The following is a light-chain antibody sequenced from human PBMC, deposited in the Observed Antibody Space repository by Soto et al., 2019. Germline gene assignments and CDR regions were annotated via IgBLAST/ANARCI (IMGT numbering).Light chain of an antibody. CDR2: EDN. Sequence: SNELTQPPSVSVSPGQTARITCSGDTLPKKYAYWYQQRSGQAPVLVIYEDNNRPSGIPERFSGSSSGTMATLTISGAQVEDEAAYYCYSTDTSGREVFGGGTQLTVL. CDR3: YSTDTSGREV. CDR1: TLPKKY. J-gene: IGLJ7*01. V-gene: IGLV3-10*01.